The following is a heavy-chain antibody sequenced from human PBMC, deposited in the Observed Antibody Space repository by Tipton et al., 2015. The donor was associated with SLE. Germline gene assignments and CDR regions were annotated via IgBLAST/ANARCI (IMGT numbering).Heavy chain of an antibody. CDR2: ISSSSSYI. Sequence: GSLRLSCAASGFTFSSYSMNWVRQAPGKGLEWVSSISSSSSYIYYADSVKGRFTISRDNSKNTLYLQMNSLRPEDTGVYYCAKDQPLKMCGPRSYFDYWGQGTLVTVSS. J-gene: IGHJ4*02. CDR1: GFTFSSYS. D-gene: IGHD2-21*01. V-gene: IGHV3-21*01. CDR3: AKDQPLKMCGPRSYFDY.